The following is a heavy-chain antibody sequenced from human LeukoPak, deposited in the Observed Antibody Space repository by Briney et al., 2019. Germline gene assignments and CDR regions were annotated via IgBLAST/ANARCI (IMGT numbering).Heavy chain of an antibody. CDR2: IYPGDSDT. Sequence: GESLEISCKGSGYSFTSYWIGWVRQMPGKGLEWMGIIYPGDSDTRYSPSFQGQVTISADKSISTAYLQWSSLKASDTAMYYCARRLYCSSTSCSAHFDYWGQGTLVTVSS. J-gene: IGHJ4*02. V-gene: IGHV5-51*01. CDR3: ARRLYCSSTSCSAHFDY. CDR1: GYSFTSYW. D-gene: IGHD2-2*01.